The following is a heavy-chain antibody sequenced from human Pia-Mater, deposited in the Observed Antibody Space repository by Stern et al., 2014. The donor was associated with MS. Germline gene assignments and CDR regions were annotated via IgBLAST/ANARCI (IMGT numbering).Heavy chain of an antibody. V-gene: IGHV4-39*01. J-gene: IGHJ4*02. CDR3: ARHGTNDYGDYASHY. CDR1: GGSISSSSYY. CDR2: IYYSGST. D-gene: IGHD4-17*01. Sequence: QLQLQESGPGLVKPSETLSLTCTVSGGSISSSSYYWGWIRQPPGKGLEWIGSIYYSGSTYYNPSLKSRVTISVDTSKHQFSLKLSSVTAADTAVYYCARHGTNDYGDYASHYWGQGTLVTVSS.